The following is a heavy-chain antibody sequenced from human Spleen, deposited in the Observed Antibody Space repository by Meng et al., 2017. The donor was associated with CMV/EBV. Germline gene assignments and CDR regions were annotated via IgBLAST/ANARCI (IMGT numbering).Heavy chain of an antibody. CDR1: GFPLSRYS. V-gene: IGHV3-21*01. CDR3: ARNPESWNSYGFWYHDY. J-gene: IGHJ4*02. D-gene: IGHD5-18*01. CDR2: SSVSSSYM. Sequence: GESLKISCVVSGFPLSRYSMNWVRQAPGKGLEWVASSSVSSSYMYYPDSVKGRFTISRDNAKNSLYLQMNILRVEDTAVYYCARNPESWNSYGFWYHDYLGQGTLVTVSS.